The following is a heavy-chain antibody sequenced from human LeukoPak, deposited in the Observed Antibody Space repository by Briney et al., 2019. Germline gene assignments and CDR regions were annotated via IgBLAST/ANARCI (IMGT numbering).Heavy chain of an antibody. CDR2: IYYSGST. CDR1: GGSISSYY. Sequence: SETLSLTCTVSGGSISSYYWSWIRQPPGKGLEWIGYIYYSGSTNYNPSLKSRVTISVDTSKNQFSLKLSSVTAADTAVYYCARGSSDPRGYYYYMDVWGKGTTVTVSS. D-gene: IGHD1-26*01. CDR3: ARGSSDPRGYYYYMDV. V-gene: IGHV4-59*01. J-gene: IGHJ6*03.